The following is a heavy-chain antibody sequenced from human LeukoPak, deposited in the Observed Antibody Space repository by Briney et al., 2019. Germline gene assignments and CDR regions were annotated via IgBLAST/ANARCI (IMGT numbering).Heavy chain of an antibody. V-gene: IGHV3-33*06. D-gene: IGHD1-26*01. CDR3: AKGWQWELLDYFDY. CDR1: GFTFSSYG. CDR2: IWYDGSNK. Sequence: GRSLRLSCAASGFTFSSYGMHWVRQAPGKGLEWVAVIWYDGSNKYYADSVKGRFTISRDNSKNTLYLQMNSLRAEDTAVYYCAKGWQWELLDYFDYWGQGTLVTVSS. J-gene: IGHJ4*02.